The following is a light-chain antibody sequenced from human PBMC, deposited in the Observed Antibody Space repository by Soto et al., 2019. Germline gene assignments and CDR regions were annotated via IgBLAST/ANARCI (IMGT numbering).Light chain of an antibody. CDR1: QSVRIN. V-gene: IGKV3-15*01. CDR3: QEYSKWPSRT. J-gene: IGKJ1*01. Sequence: EIVMTQSPATLAVSPGERATLSCRASQSVRINVAWYQQKNGQAPWLLVYGASTRASGIPDRFSGSGSGTEFTLTISSLQSEDFAVYYCQEYSKWPSRTFGPGTKVEIK. CDR2: GAS.